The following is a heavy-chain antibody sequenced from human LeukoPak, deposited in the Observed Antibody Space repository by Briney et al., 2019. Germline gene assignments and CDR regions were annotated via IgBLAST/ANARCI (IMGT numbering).Heavy chain of an antibody. D-gene: IGHD1-26*01. CDR1: GFTFSRYW. Sequence: GGSLRLSCAASGFTFSRYWMTWVRQAPGKGLEWVANINQDGGEEYYVDSVKGRFTISRDNAKNSLYLQMNSLRAEDTAVYYCARTRRSYEFDYWGQGTLVTVSS. V-gene: IGHV3-7*02. CDR3: ARTRRSYEFDY. CDR2: INQDGGEE. J-gene: IGHJ4*02.